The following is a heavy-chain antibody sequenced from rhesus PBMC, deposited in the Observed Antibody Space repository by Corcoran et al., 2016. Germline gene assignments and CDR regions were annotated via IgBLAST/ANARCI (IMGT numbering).Heavy chain of an antibody. Sequence: QVQLQESGPGLVKPSETLSLTCAVSGGSVSSSNWWSWIRQPPGKGLEWIGYISGSSGSTYYNPSLKSRVTISTDTSKNQFSLKLSSVTAADTAVYYCASYYGLDSWGQGVVVTVSS. CDR2: ISGSSGST. J-gene: IGHJ6*01. CDR1: GGSVSSSNW. V-gene: IGHV4-65*01. CDR3: ASYYGLDS.